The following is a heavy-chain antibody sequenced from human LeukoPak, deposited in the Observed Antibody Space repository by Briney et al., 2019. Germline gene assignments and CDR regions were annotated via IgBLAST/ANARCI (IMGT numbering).Heavy chain of an antibody. V-gene: IGHV3-33*01. D-gene: IGHD3-10*01. CDR3: ARRFGDDAFDI. CDR2: IWYDGSNK. Sequence: GGSLRLSCAAPGFTFSSYGMPWVRQAPGKGLEWVAVIWYDGSNKYYTDSVKGRFTISRDNSKSTLNLQMNSLRAEDTAVYYCARRFGDDAFDIWGQGTVVTVSS. J-gene: IGHJ3*02. CDR1: GFTFSSYG.